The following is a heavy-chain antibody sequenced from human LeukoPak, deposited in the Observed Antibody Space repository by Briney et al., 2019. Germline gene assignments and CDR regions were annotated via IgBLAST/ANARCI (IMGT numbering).Heavy chain of an antibody. CDR3: AKEGSAGPEPDY. V-gene: IGHV3-30*02. J-gene: IGHJ4*02. CDR2: IRFDGSDK. Sequence: GGSLRLSCAASGFTFSDYGMHWVRQPPGKGLEWVAFIRFDGSDKFYADSVKGRFTISRDNSKNTIYLQMNSLRGEDTAVYYCAKEGSAGPEPDYWGQGTLVTVSS. CDR1: GFTFSDYG. D-gene: IGHD6-19*01.